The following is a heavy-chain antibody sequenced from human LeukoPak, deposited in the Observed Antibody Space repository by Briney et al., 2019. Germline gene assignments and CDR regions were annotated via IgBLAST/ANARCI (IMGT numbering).Heavy chain of an antibody. V-gene: IGHV3-7*03. J-gene: IGHJ4*02. D-gene: IGHD5-12*01. CDR1: GFTFSTSW. CDR3: ARGRYSGTTYYFDY. CDR2: IKRDGSET. Sequence: GGSLRLSCAASGFTFSTSWMSWVRQVPGKGLEWVANIKRDGSETYYVDSVKGRFTISRDNAKNSLYLQMNSLRAEDTAMYYCARGRYSGTTYYFDYWGQGTLVTVSS.